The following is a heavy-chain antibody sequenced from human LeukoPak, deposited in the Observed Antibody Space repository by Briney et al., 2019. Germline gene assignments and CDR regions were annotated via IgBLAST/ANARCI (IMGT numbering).Heavy chain of an antibody. D-gene: IGHD4-17*01. CDR2: ISGSGGST. CDR3: AKEVWRRTVTTPLDY. V-gene: IGHV3-23*01. J-gene: IGHJ4*02. CDR1: GFTFSDYY. Sequence: PGGSLRLSCAASGFTFSDYYMSWIRQAPGEGLEWVSAISGSGGSTYYADSVKGRFTISRDNSKNTLYLQMNSLRAEDTAVYYCAKEVWRRTVTTPLDYWGQGTLVTVSS.